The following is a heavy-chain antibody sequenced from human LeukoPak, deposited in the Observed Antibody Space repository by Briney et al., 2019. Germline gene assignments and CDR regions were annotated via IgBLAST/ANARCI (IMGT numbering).Heavy chain of an antibody. CDR3: ARDVGGFDP. Sequence: GGSLRLSCAASGFTFSSHWMSWVRQAPGKGLEWVANINQSGIEKYYVDSVKGRFTISRDNAKNSLYLQINSLRAEDTAVYYCARDVGGFDPWGQGTLATVSS. V-gene: IGHV3-7*01. CDR1: GFTFSSHW. J-gene: IGHJ5*02. CDR2: INQSGIEK.